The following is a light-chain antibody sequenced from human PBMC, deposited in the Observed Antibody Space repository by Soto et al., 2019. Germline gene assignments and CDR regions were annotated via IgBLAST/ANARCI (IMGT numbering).Light chain of an antibody. Sequence: EIVLTQSPATLSLSPGETATLSCRASQSVNNYLAWYQQKPGQAPRLLIYDASQRATGIPARISGSGSGTDFTLTVSSLEPEDFELYYCQLRSDWPALTFGGGTKVEIK. CDR3: QLRSDWPALT. CDR2: DAS. V-gene: IGKV3-11*01. J-gene: IGKJ4*01. CDR1: QSVNNY.